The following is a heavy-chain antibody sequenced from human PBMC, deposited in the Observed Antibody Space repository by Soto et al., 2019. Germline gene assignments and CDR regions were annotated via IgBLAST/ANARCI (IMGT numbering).Heavy chain of an antibody. CDR2: INAGNGNT. J-gene: IGHJ4*02. CDR1: GYTFTSYA. CDR3: AIDRSTIFGVVTPRRDYFDY. D-gene: IGHD3-3*01. V-gene: IGHV1-3*01. Sequence: ASVKVSCKASGYTFTSYAMHWVRQAPGQRLEWMGWINAGNGNTKYSQKFQGRVTITRDTSASTAYMELSSLRSEDTAVYYCAIDRSTIFGVVTPRRDYFDYWGQGTLVTVSS.